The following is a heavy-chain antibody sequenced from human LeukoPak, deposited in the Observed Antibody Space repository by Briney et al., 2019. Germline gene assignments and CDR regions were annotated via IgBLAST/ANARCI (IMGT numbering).Heavy chain of an antibody. CDR2: INTNTGNP. V-gene: IGHV7-4-1*02. CDR3: ARVYKSPVVTAPPDY. D-gene: IGHD2-21*02. J-gene: IGHJ4*02. CDR1: GYTFTSYA. Sequence: ASVKVSCKASGYTFTSYAMNWVRQAPGQGLEWMGWINTNTGNPTYAQGFTGRFVFSLDTSVSTAYLQISSLKAEDTAVYYCARVYKSPVVTAPPDYWGQGTLVTVSS.